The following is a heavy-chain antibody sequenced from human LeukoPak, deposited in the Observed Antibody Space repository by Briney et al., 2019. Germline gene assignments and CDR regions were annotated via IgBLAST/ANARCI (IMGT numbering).Heavy chain of an antibody. CDR2: ISYDGNNK. CDR1: GFTFSDYA. CDR3: ARDPLNRRWGSYYFDY. Sequence: PGGSLRLSCAASGFTFSDYAMHWVRQAPGKGLEWVAVISYDGNNKEYADSVKGRFTISGDNSKSTVYLQVNSLRGEDTAVFYCARDPLNRRWGSYYFDYWGQGTLVTVSS. D-gene: IGHD1-14*01. J-gene: IGHJ4*02. V-gene: IGHV3-30-3*01.